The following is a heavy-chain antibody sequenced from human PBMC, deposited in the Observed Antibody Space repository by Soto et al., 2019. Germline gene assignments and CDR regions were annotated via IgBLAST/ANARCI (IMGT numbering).Heavy chain of an antibody. CDR1: GGTLSSYT. V-gene: IGHV1-69*08. Sequence: QVQLVQSGAEVKKPGSSVKVSCKASGGTLSSYTFSWVRQASGQGLEWMGRIIPNLGITNYAQKCQGRITIIVDKSTSTAYMELSSLRSEDTAVYYCARDKGYCSGASCPDFDYWGQGTLVTVSS. J-gene: IGHJ4*02. D-gene: IGHD2-15*01. CDR2: IIPNLGIT. CDR3: ARDKGYCSGASCPDFDY.